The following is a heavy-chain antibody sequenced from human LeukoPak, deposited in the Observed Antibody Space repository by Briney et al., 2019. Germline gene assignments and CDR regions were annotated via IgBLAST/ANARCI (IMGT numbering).Heavy chain of an antibody. CDR2: IYYSGST. D-gene: IGHD4-23*01. V-gene: IGHV4-61*05. J-gene: IGHJ4*02. Sequence: SETLSLTCTVSSGSISNSNFYWGWIRQPPGKGLEWIGYIYYSGSTNYNPSLKSRVTISVDTSKNQFSLKLSSVTAADTAVYYCARAPRGVVTLFDYWGQGTLVTVSS. CDR1: SGSISNSNFY. CDR3: ARAPRGVVTLFDY.